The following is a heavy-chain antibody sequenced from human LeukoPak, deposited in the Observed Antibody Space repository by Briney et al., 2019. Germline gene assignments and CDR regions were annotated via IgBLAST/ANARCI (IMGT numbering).Heavy chain of an antibody. CDR2: ISAYNGNT. Sequence: ASVKVSCKASGYTFTSYGISWVRQAPGQGLEWMGWISAYNGNTNYAQKLQGRVTMTTDTSTSTAYMELRSLRSDDTAVYYCARDHIPSIVGATYWFDPWGQGTLVTVSS. V-gene: IGHV1-18*01. CDR3: ARDHIPSIVGATYWFDP. CDR1: GYTFTSYG. J-gene: IGHJ5*02. D-gene: IGHD1-26*01.